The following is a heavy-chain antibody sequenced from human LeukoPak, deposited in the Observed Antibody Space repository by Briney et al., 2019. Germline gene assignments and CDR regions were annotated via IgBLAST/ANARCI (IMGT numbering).Heavy chain of an antibody. CDR1: GFTFSSYG. V-gene: IGHV3-21*01. CDR3: ARGEYGDYVGAAFQRDYYYYYMDV. J-gene: IGHJ6*03. CDR2: ISSSSSYI. D-gene: IGHD4-17*01. Sequence: PGGTLRLSCAASGFTFSSYGMSWVRQAPGKGLEWVSSISSSSSYIYYADSVKGRFTISRDNAKNSLYLQMNSLRAEDTAVYYCARGEYGDYVGAAFQRDYYYYYMDVWGKGTTVTVSS.